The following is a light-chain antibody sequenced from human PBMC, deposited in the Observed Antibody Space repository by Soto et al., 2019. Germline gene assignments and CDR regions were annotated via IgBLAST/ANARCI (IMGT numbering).Light chain of an antibody. CDR1: QSISSY. Sequence: DIQMTQSPCSLSSSVGDRVTITCRASQSISSYLHRYQQKPGKAPKLLIYAASSLQSGVASRFSGSGSGTDFSLAISSPQPEDFATYYCQQIYSTPLTFGGGTKVEIK. J-gene: IGKJ4*01. CDR2: AAS. CDR3: QQIYSTPLT. V-gene: IGKV1-39*01.